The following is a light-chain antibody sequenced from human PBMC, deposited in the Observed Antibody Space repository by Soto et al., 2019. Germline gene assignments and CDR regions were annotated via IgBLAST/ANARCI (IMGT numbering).Light chain of an antibody. V-gene: IGKV1-39*01. J-gene: IGKJ1*01. CDR1: QTIGNN. CDR2: TAS. Sequence: DIQMTQSPSSLSASVGDRVTITCRASQTIGNNFNWYQQKPGRAPNVLIYTASSLQSAVQSRCSGRGSGTDFTLTISSLQPEHFATYYCQQSYNTPRTFGQGTKVEVK. CDR3: QQSYNTPRT.